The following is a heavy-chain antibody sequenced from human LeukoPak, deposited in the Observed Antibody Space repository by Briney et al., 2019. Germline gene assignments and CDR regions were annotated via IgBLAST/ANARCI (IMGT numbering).Heavy chain of an antibody. V-gene: IGHV4-4*07. Sequence: SETLSLTCTVSGVSISSYYWSWIRQPAGKGLEWIGRIYTSGSTNYNPSLKSRVTMSVDTSKNQFSLKLSSVTAADTAVYYCARTYYDFWSGYPHYFDYWGQGTLVTVSS. CDR3: ARTYYDFWSGYPHYFDY. J-gene: IGHJ4*02. CDR1: GVSISSYY. CDR2: IYTSGST. D-gene: IGHD3-3*01.